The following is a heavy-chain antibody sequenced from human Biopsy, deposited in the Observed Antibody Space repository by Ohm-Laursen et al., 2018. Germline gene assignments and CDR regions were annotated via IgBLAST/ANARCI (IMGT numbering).Heavy chain of an antibody. CDR3: ARGGGYNWNNGWFDP. V-gene: IGHV1-69*01. J-gene: IGHJ5*02. CDR2: IIGIFRTA. Sequence: SSVKVSCKASGGSFNSLDLSWVRQAPGQGLEWMGGIIGIFRTAHYAQKFQGRVTITADEFMSTAYMELSSLRSEDTAVYYCARGGGYNWNNGWFDPWGQGTLVTVSS. CDR1: GGSFNSLD. D-gene: IGHD1/OR15-1a*01.